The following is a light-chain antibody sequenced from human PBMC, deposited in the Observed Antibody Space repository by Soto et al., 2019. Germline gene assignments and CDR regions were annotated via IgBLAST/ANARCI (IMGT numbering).Light chain of an antibody. CDR2: KAS. V-gene: IGKV1-5*03. Sequence: DIQMTQSPSALSASVGERVIITCRASQSISGWLAWYQQKPGKAPKLLVYKASTLESGVPARFSGSGSGTEFTLTISSLQPDDFATYYCQQYNSHFYSFGQGTKLELK. J-gene: IGKJ2*03. CDR3: QQYNSHFYS. CDR1: QSISGW.